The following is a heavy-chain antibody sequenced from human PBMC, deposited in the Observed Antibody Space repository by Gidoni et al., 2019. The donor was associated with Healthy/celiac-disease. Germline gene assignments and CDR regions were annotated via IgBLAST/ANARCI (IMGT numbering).Heavy chain of an antibody. D-gene: IGHD3-16*01. CDR3: ARDSFRGEFDP. CDR1: GFTFSSYA. CDR2: ISSNGGST. J-gene: IGHJ5*02. V-gene: IGHV3-64*01. Sequence: EVQLVESGGGLVQPGGSLDLPCAASGFTFSSYAMHWVRQAPGKGLEYVSAISSNGGSTYYANSVKGRFTISRDNSKNTLYLQMGSLRAEDMAVYYCARDSFRGEFDPWGQGTLVTVSS.